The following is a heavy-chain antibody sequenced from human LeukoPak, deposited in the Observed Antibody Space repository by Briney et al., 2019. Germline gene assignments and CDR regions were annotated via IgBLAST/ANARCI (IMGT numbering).Heavy chain of an antibody. Sequence: SETLSLTCTVSGGSISSSSYYWGWIRQPPGKGLEWIGSIYYSGSTYYNPSLKSRVTISVDTSKHQFSLKLSSVTAADTAVYYCARSGYSYGADAVDIWGQGTMVTVSS. V-gene: IGHV4-39*07. CDR1: GGSISSSSYY. D-gene: IGHD5-18*01. CDR2: IYYSGST. J-gene: IGHJ3*02. CDR3: ARSGYSYGADAVDI.